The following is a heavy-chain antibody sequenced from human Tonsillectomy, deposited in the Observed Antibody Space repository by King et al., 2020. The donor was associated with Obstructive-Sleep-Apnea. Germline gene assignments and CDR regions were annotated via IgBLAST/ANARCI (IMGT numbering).Heavy chain of an antibody. Sequence: VQLVQSGAEVKKPGASVKVSCKASGYTFTSYDINWVRQATGQGLEWMGWMNPNSGNTGYAQKFEGRVTMTRNTSISTAYMEVSSLSSEDTAVYYCARVPREGSSWEKYYFDYWGQGTLVTVSS. J-gene: IGHJ4*02. CDR1: GYTFTSYD. CDR2: MNPNSGNT. CDR3: ARVPREGSSWEKYYFDY. D-gene: IGHD6-13*01. V-gene: IGHV1-8*01.